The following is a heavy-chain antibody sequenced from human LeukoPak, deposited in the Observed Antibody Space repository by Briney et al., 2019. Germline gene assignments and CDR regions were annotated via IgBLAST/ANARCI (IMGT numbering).Heavy chain of an antibody. D-gene: IGHD4-17*01. CDR3: ARDYGDYANWFDP. J-gene: IGHJ5*02. CDR1: GGSLSNYY. V-gene: IGHV4-59*01. Sequence: PSETLSLTCTVSGGSLSNYYWIWIRQPPGKGLEWIGYIYYSGNTNYNPSLKSRVTISVDTSKNQFSLKLNSVTAADTAVYYCARDYGDYANWFDPWSQGTLVTVSS. CDR2: IYYSGNT.